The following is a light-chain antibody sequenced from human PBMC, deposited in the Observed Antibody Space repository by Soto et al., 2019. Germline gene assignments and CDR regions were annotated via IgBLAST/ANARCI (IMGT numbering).Light chain of an antibody. V-gene: IGKV1-9*01. CDR2: AAS. CDR1: QDISTH. J-gene: IGKJ5*01. CDR3: QHLNTYPIT. Sequence: IQLTQSPSSLSASVGARVTISCRASQDISTHLAWFAQKPGRAPQLLIYAASTLHSGVPSRFSGSGSGTDFTLTISSLQPEDFATYYCQHLNTYPITFGPGTRLENK.